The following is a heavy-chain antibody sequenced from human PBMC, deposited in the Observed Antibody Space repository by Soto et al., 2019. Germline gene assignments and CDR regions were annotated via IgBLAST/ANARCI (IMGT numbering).Heavy chain of an antibody. D-gene: IGHD4-17*01. V-gene: IGHV3-23*01. CDR2: ITSSGGRT. J-gene: IGHJ5*01. Sequence: EVHLLESGGGLVQPGGSLRLSCTASAFTFSSYAMTWVRQAPGRGLEGVSGITSSGGRTYYADSVKGRFTISRDNSKSTLYLQMNSLRAEDTAVYYCAKDTRYADYVRWFDSWGQGTLVTVSS. CDR1: AFTFSSYA. CDR3: AKDTRYADYVRWFDS.